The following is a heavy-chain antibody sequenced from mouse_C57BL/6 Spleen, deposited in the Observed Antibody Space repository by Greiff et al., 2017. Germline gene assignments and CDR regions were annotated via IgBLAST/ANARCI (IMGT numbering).Heavy chain of an antibody. Sequence: QVQLQQPGAELVRPGSSVKLSCKASGYTFTSYWMHWVKQRPIQGLEWIGNIDPSDSETHYNQKFKDKATLTVDKSSSTAYMQLSSLPSEDSAVYYCARSHDSYHPYFDYWGQGTPLTVSS. CDR2: IDPSDSET. V-gene: IGHV1-52*01. CDR1: GYTFTSYW. J-gene: IGHJ2*01. D-gene: IGHD2-3*01. CDR3: ARSHDSYHPYFDY.